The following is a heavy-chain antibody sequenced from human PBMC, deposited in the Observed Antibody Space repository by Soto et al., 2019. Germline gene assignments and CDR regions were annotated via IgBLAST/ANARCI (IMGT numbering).Heavy chain of an antibody. CDR3: ARTGYYCSGGSCYSLRYYYYGMDV. CDR2: INHSGST. Sequence: SETLSLTCAVYGGSFSGYYWSWIRQPPGKGLEWIGEINHSGSTNYNPSLKSRVTISVDTSKNQFSLKLSSVTAADTAVYYCARTGYYCSGGSCYSLRYYYYGMDVWGQGTTVTVS. J-gene: IGHJ6*02. V-gene: IGHV4-34*01. D-gene: IGHD2-15*01. CDR1: GGSFSGYY.